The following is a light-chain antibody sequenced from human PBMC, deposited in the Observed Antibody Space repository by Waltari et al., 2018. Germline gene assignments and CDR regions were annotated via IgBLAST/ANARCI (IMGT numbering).Light chain of an antibody. Sequence: QSALTQPRSVSGSPGQSVSISCTGTSSDVGGYNYVSWYQQHPGKAPTFMIYDVTKRPSGVPDRFSCSKSDNTASLTISGLQPEDEADYYCCSYAGSYTWVFGGGTKLTVL. CDR2: DVT. CDR1: SSDVGGYNY. CDR3: CSYAGSYTWV. V-gene: IGLV2-11*01. J-gene: IGLJ3*02.